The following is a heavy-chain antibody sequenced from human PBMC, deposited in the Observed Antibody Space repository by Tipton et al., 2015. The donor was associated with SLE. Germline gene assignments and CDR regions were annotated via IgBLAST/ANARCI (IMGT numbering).Heavy chain of an antibody. CDR3: ARDGGAQYYDLDY. J-gene: IGHJ4*02. D-gene: IGHD3-22*01. Sequence: SLRLSCAASGFTFSSYSMSWVHQAPGKGLEWVSYIGGSSNYADSVKGRFTISRDNAKNSLYLQMNSLRADDTAVYYCARDGGAQYYDLDYWGQGTLVTVSS. V-gene: IGHV3-48*04. CDR1: GFTFSSYS. CDR2: IGGSS.